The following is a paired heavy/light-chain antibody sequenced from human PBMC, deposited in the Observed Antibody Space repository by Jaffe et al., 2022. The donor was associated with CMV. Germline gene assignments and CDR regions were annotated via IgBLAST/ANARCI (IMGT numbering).Light chain of an antibody. CDR1: SLRSYY. J-gene: IGLJ2*01. Sequence: SSELTQDPAVSVALGQTVRITCQGDSLRSYYASWYQQKPGQAPVLVIYGKNNRPSGIPDRFSGSSSGNTASLTITGAQAEDEADYYCNSRDSSGNLVVFGGGTKLTVL. CDR2: GKN. CDR3: NSRDSSGNLVV. V-gene: IGLV3-19*01.
Heavy chain of an antibody. CDR1: GFTFSSYG. V-gene: IGHV3-33*01. D-gene: IGHD3-9*01. Sequence: QVQLVESGGGVVQPGRSLRLSCAASGFTFSSYGMHWVRQAPGKGLEWVAVIWYDGSNKYYADSVKGRFTISRDNSKNTLYLQMNSLRAEDTAVYYCARDWDAKVIGYFDWLSLGDYYGMDVWGQGTTVTVSS. CDR2: IWYDGSNK. J-gene: IGHJ6*02. CDR3: ARDWDAKVIGYFDWLSLGDYYGMDV.